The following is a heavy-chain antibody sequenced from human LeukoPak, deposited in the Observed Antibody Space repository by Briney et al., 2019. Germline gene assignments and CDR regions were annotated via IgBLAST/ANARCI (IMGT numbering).Heavy chain of an antibody. V-gene: IGHV4-39*07. D-gene: IGHD3-10*01. Sequence: SETLSLTCTVSGGSISSSSYYWGWIRQPPGKGLEWIGSIYYSGGTYYNPSLKSRVTISVDTSKNQFSLKLSSVTAADTAVYYCAREAYYYGSGQSVWGQGTLVTVSS. CDR2: IYYSGGT. CDR3: AREAYYYGSGQSV. J-gene: IGHJ4*02. CDR1: GGSISSSSYY.